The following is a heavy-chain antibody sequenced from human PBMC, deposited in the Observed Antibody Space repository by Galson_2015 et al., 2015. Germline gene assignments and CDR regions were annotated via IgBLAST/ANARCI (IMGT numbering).Heavy chain of an antibody. CDR2: ISSSSSYI. Sequence: SLRLSCAASGFTFSSYSMNWVRQAPGKGLEWVSSISSSSSYIYYADSVKGRFTISRDNAKNSLYLQMNSLRAEDTAVYYCARDRFDDSRYYFDYWGQGTLVTVSS. CDR3: ARDRFDDSRYYFDY. V-gene: IGHV3-21*01. D-gene: IGHD3-22*01. CDR1: GFTFSSYS. J-gene: IGHJ4*02.